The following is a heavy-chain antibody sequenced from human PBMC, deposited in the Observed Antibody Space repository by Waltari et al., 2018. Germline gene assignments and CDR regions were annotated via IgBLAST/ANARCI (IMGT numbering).Heavy chain of an antibody. CDR1: GFPCNNYA. CDR3: AKDTSSVVSAMDWFDP. CDR2: VSYTGSRT. J-gene: IGHJ5*02. Sequence: EVQLLESGGGLVQPGGSLRLACAASGFPCNNYAMNWVRQAPGKGLEWVSSVSYTGSRTYYADSVKGRFTISRDNSKNTLYLQMNSLRDGDTAVYYCAKDTSSVVSAMDWFDPWGQGTLVTVSS. V-gene: IGHV3-23*01. D-gene: IGHD2-21*02.